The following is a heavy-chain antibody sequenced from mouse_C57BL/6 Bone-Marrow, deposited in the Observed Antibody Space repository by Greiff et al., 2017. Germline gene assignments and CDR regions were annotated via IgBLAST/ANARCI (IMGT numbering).Heavy chain of an antibody. CDR3: ARDEGLKAWFAY. Sequence: VQLKESGPGLVKPSQSLSLTCSVTGYSITSGYYWNWIRQFPGNKLEWMGYISYDGSNNYNPSLKNRISITRDTSKNQFFLKLNSVTTEDTATYYCARDEGLKAWFAYWGQGTLVTVSA. CDR1: GYSITSGYY. V-gene: IGHV3-6*01. J-gene: IGHJ3*01. CDR2: ISYDGSN. D-gene: IGHD1-3*01.